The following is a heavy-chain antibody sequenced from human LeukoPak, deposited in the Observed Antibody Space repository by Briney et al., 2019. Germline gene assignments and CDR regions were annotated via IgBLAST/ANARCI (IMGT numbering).Heavy chain of an antibody. V-gene: IGHV4-38-2*02. D-gene: IGHD2-21*01. Sequence: AETLSLTCNVSGYSISSGYLWGWVRLAPGKGLEWIGSIYQRATVHYNPSLKSRVTISLDTSKNHFSLNLRSMQASDTAVYYCARAFCVGECFVLHIFFDSWGQGTLVTVSS. J-gene: IGHJ4*02. CDR1: GYSISSGYL. CDR3: ARAFCVGECFVLHIFFDS. CDR2: IYQRATV.